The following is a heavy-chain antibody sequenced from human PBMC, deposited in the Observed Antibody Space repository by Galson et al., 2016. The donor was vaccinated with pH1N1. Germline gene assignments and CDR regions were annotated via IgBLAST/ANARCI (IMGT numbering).Heavy chain of an antibody. CDR2: INWKSNNI. J-gene: IGHJ6*03. CDR3: VKAFKGYFYYMDV. D-gene: IGHD2/OR15-2a*01. CDR1: GFRFDDYA. V-gene: IGHV3-9*01. Sequence: SLRLSCATSGFRFDDYAMHWVRQGPGKGLEWVSGINWKSNNIVYADSVKGRFSISRDNAKRSLLLEMNSLRVEDTALYYCVKAFKGYFYYMDVWGKGTTVTVSS.